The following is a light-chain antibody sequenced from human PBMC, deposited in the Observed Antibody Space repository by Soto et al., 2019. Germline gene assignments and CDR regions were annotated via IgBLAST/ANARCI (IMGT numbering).Light chain of an antibody. Sequence: DIQMTQSPSSLSASVGDRVTITCQASQDISNYLNWYQQKPGKAPKLLIYDASNLETGVPSRFSGSGSGTDFTIPISSLQPEDIATYYCQQYDNLPFTFGPGTKVDIK. V-gene: IGKV1-33*01. J-gene: IGKJ3*01. CDR3: QQYDNLPFT. CDR1: QDISNY. CDR2: DAS.